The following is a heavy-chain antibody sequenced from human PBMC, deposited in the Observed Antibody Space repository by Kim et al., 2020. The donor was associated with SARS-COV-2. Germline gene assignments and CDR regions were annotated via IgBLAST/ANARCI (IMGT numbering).Heavy chain of an antibody. CDR2: ISYDGSNK. D-gene: IGHD6-6*01. Sequence: GGSLRLSCAASGFTFSSFAMHWFRQAPGKGLEWVAMISYDGSNKYYADSVEGRFTISRDNSKNTLYLQMSSLRGEDTAVYYCAREYTNSSGRSFDYWGQGTLVTVSS. CDR3: AREYTNSSGRSFDY. J-gene: IGHJ4*02. CDR1: GFTFSSFA. V-gene: IGHV3-30-3*01.